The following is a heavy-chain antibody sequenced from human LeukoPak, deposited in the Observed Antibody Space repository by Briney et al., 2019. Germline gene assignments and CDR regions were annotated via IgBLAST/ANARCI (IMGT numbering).Heavy chain of an antibody. CDR3: AKHGGYYSGDSCLEYFQH. CDR1: GASIRSSSNY. V-gene: IGHV4-39*01. J-gene: IGHJ1*01. Sequence: PSETLSLTCTVSGASIRSSSNYWGWIRQPPGKGLEWIGSVYHSGSTYYNPSLKSRVTISVDTSKNQFSLKLSSVSAADTAVYYCAKHGGYYSGDSCLEYFQHWGQGTLVTVSS. D-gene: IGHD2-15*01. CDR2: VYHSGST.